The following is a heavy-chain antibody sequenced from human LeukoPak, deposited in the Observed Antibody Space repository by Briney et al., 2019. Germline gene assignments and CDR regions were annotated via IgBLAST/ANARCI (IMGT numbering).Heavy chain of an antibody. CDR3: TRSSRLGGVVVVAASFDP. Sequence: GASVKVTCKASGYTFTGYYMHWVRQAPGQGLEWMGWINPNSGGTNYAQKFQGRVTMTRDTSISTAYMGLSRLRSDDTAVYYCTRSSRLGGVVVVAASFDPWGQGTLVTVSS. D-gene: IGHD2-15*01. J-gene: IGHJ5*02. CDR2: INPNSGGT. V-gene: IGHV1-2*02. CDR1: GYTFTGYY.